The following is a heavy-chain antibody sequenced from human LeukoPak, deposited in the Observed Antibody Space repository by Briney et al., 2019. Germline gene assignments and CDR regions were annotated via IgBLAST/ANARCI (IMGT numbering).Heavy chain of an antibody. CDR2: ISPTGDST. CDR3: VRKFYFYMDV. V-gene: IGHV3-23*01. D-gene: IGHD2/OR15-2a*01. J-gene: IGHJ6*04. CDR1: GLTLSRYA. Sequence: GESLRLSCAASGLTLSRYAVNWVRQAPGRGLEWVSYISPTGDSTVNAESVKGRFTTSRDNSKNMVYLHMDSLRAEDTAIYLCVRKFYFYMDVWGKGTTVTVSS.